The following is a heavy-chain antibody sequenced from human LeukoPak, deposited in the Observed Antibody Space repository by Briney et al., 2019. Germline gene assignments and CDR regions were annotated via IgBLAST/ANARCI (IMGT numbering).Heavy chain of an antibody. D-gene: IGHD2-15*01. J-gene: IGHJ4*02. CDR2: ISGSGGST. V-gene: IGHV3-23*01. CDR1: GFAFSSYA. Sequence: PGGSLRLSCAASGFAFSSYAMSWVRQAPGKGLEWVSAISGSGGSTYYADSVKGRFTISRDNSKNTLYLRMNSLRAEDTAVYYCAKAIGYCSGGSCYEYCFDYWGQGTLVTVSS. CDR3: AKAIGYCSGGSCYEYCFDY.